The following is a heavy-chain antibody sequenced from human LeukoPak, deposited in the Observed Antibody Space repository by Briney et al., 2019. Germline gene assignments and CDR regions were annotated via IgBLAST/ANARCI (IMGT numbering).Heavy chain of an antibody. J-gene: IGHJ4*02. CDR3: VRHGIGYTYASDY. D-gene: IGHD5-18*01. CDR2: IYPNDSDM. Sequence: GESLKISCKGSGYSFATYWIGWVRQMPGKGLEWMAIIYPNDSDMRYSPSFQGQVTISADKSTSIAYLEWSTLKASDTAMYYCVRHGIGYTYASDYWGQGTLVTVSS. CDR1: GYSFATYW. V-gene: IGHV5-51*01.